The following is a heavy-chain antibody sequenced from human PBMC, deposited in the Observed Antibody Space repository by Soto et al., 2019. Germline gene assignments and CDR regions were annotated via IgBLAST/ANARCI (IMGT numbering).Heavy chain of an antibody. CDR1: GYTFTGYY. J-gene: IGHJ6*02. CDR2: INPNSGGT. CDR3: ARDRRYDSRGYYSASYDMDV. V-gene: IGHV1-2*02. Sequence: ASVKVSCKASGYTFTGYYMHWVRQAPGQGLEWMGWINPNSGGTNYAQKFQGRVTMARDTSISTTSMELSRLRSDDTAVYYCARDRRYDSRGYYSASYDMDVWGQGTSVT. D-gene: IGHD3-22*01.